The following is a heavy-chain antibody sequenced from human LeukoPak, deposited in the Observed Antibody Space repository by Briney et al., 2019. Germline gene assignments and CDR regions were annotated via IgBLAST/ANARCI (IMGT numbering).Heavy chain of an antibody. CDR1: GYSFTSHW. D-gene: IGHD2-15*01. Sequence: GSPQISCKGSGYSFTSHWIAWVLQMPGKGLEWMGIIAPGDSDTRYSPSFQGQVIISADKSISTALLQWSSLKASDTAMYYCARLVVAATRYFDYWGQGPLVTVSS. J-gene: IGHJ4*02. CDR2: IAPGDSDT. CDR3: ARLVVAATRYFDY. V-gene: IGHV5-51*01.